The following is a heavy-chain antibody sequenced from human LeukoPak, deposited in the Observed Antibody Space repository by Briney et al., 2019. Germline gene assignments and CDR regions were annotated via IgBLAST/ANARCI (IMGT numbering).Heavy chain of an antibody. Sequence: PGGSLRLSCAASGFTVSSNYMSWVRQAPGKGLEWVSAIYSGGSTYYADSVKGRFTISRDNSKNTLYLQMNSLRAEDTAVYYCARERYYYDSSGYYPRGYFDYWGQGTLVTVSS. V-gene: IGHV3-66*02. J-gene: IGHJ4*02. CDR2: IYSGGST. CDR1: GFTVSSNY. CDR3: ARERYYYDSSGYYPRGYFDY. D-gene: IGHD3-22*01.